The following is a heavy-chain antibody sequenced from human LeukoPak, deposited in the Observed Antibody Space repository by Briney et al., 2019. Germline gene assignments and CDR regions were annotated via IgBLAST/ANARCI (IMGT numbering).Heavy chain of an antibody. D-gene: IGHD3-22*01. Sequence: SETLSLTCTVFGGSISSSSYYWGWIRQPPGKGLEWIGSIYYSGSTYYNPSLKSRVTISVDTSKNQFSLKLSSVTAADTAVYYCARPMIVGKWGAFDIWGQGTMVTVSS. J-gene: IGHJ3*02. CDR1: GGSISSSSYY. CDR3: ARPMIVGKWGAFDI. CDR2: IYYSGST. V-gene: IGHV4-39*01.